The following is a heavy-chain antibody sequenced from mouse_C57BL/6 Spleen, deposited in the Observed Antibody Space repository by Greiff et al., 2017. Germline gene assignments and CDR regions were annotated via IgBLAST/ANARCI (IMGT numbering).Heavy chain of an antibody. CDR3: AITGTKGFDD. V-gene: IGHV5-4*01. Sequence: EVQGVESGGGLVKPGGSLKLSCAASGFTFSSYAMSWVRQTPEKRLEWVATISDGGSYTYYPDNVKGRITISKDNAKNNLYLQMSHLKSEDTAMYYCAITGTKGFDDWGQGTTLTVSS. J-gene: IGHJ2*01. D-gene: IGHD4-1*01. CDR2: ISDGGSYT. CDR1: GFTFSSYA.